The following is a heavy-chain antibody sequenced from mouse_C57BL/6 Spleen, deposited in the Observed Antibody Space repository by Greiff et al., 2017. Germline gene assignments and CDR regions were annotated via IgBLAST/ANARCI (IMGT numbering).Heavy chain of an antibody. V-gene: IGHV5-9-1*02. CDR3: TRDTTVVAHWYFDV. Sequence: EVQLVESGEGLVKPGGSLKLSCAASGFTFSSYAMSWVRQTPEKRLEWVAYISSGGDYIYYADTVKGRFTISRDNARNTLYLQMSSLKSEETAMYYCTRDTTVVAHWYFDVWGTGTTVTVSS. CDR2: ISSGGDYI. D-gene: IGHD1-1*01. J-gene: IGHJ1*03. CDR1: GFTFSSYA.